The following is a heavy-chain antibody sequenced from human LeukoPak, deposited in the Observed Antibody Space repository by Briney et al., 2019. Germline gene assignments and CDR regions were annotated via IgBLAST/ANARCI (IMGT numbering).Heavy chain of an antibody. Sequence: GGSLRLSCAASGFTFSSYAMNWVRQAPGKGLEWVSISGSGGDTYYADSVKGRFTISRDNSKNTLYLQMNSLRAEDTAVYYCAHSGPLRFLDYWGQGTLVTVSS. CDR3: AHSGPLRFLDY. CDR1: GFTFSSYA. V-gene: IGHV3-23*01. CDR2: ISGSGGDT. D-gene: IGHD3-3*01. J-gene: IGHJ4*02.